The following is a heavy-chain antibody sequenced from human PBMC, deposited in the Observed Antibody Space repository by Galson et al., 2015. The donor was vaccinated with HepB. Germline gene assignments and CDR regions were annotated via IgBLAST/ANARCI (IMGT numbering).Heavy chain of an antibody. J-gene: IGHJ4*02. V-gene: IGHV2-5*02. Sequence: PALVKPTQTLTLTCTVSGFSLSTSGVGVGWIRQPPGKALEWLALIYWDDDKRYSPSLKGRLTITKDTAKDQVVLRMTNMDPGDTATDYCARWGAPPVVWEWDCCDYWGQGNLVTVSS. CDR2: IYWDDDK. CDR1: GFSLSTSGVG. CDR3: ARWGAPPVVWEWDCCDY. D-gene: IGHD3-3*01.